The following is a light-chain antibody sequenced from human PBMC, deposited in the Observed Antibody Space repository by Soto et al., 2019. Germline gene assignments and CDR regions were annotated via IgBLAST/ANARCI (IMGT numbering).Light chain of an antibody. CDR3: QQRNSWPLT. J-gene: IGKJ4*01. V-gene: IGKV3D-20*02. CDR1: QSVSSNY. Sequence: EIVLTQSPGSLSLSPGERATLSCRASQSVSSNYLAWYQQKPGQAPRLLIYGASNRATGIPARFSGSGSGTDFSLTISSLEPEDFAVYYCQQRNSWPLTFGGGTKVDNK. CDR2: GAS.